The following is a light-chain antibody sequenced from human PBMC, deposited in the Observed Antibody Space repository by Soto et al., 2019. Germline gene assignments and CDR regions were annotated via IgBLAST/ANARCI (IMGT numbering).Light chain of an antibody. V-gene: IGKV3-20*01. CDR2: GAS. CDR3: QQYGSSPH. CDR1: QSVSSSY. J-gene: IGKJ5*01. Sequence: EIVLTQSPGTLSLSPGERATLSCRASQSVSSSYLAWYQQKPGQAPRLLIYGASSRATGIPDRFSGSGSGTCFTLTISRLEPEDFAVYYCQQYGSSPHFGQGTRLEIK.